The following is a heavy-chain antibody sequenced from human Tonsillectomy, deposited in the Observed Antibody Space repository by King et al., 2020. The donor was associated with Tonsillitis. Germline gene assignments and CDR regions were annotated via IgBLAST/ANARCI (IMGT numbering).Heavy chain of an antibody. Sequence: VQLVESGGGLVQPGGSLRLSCAASGFIVSDSYMFWVRQAPGKGLEWVSLIDGGGSTYYADSVKGRFTISSHNSKKTVSLQMNSLRPEDTAVYFCARAPGSSGSLSYYSYMDVWGKGTTVTVSS. V-gene: IGHV3-53*04. CDR2: IDGGGST. D-gene: IGHD3-10*01. CDR1: GFIVSDSY. J-gene: IGHJ6*03. CDR3: ARAPGSSGSLSYYSYMDV.